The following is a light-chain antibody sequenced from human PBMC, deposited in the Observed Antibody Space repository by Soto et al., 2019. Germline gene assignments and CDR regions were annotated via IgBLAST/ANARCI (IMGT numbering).Light chain of an antibody. CDR2: GAS. Sequence: EIVLTQSPGTLSLSPGERATLSCRASQSVSSSYLAWYQQKPGQAARLLIYGASSRATGIPDRFSGSGSGTDFTLTISRLEPEDFAVYYCQQYGSSPLGTFGQGTKVEIK. CDR3: QQYGSSPLGT. CDR1: QSVSSSY. V-gene: IGKV3-20*01. J-gene: IGKJ2*02.